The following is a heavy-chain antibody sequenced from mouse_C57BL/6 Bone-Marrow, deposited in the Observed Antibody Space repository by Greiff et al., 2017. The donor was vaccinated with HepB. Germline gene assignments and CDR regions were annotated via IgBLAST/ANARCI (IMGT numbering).Heavy chain of an antibody. V-gene: IGHV1-19*01. D-gene: IGHD2-14*01. CDR2: INPYNGGT. CDR1: GYTFTDYY. CDR3: ARSGWYDGYFDV. Sequence: DVQLQESGPVLVKPGASVKMSCKASGYTFTDYYMNWVKQSHGKSLEWIGVINPYNGGTSYNQKFKGKATLTVDKSSSTAYMELNSLTSEDSAVYYCARSGWYDGYFDVWGTGTTVTVSS. J-gene: IGHJ1*03.